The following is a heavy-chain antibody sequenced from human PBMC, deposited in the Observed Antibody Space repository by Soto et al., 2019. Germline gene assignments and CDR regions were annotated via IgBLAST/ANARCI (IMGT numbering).Heavy chain of an antibody. D-gene: IGHD6-19*01. CDR2: IVVGSGNT. V-gene: IGHV1-58*01. J-gene: IGHJ6*02. CDR3: ARDRAVAGTRRLGYYYGMDV. CDR1: GFTFTSSA. Sequence: SVKVSCKASGFTFTSSAVQWVRQARGQRLEWIGWIVVGSGNTNYAQKFQERVTITRDMSTSTAYMELSSLRSEDTAVYYCARDRAVAGTRRLGYYYGMDVWGQGTTVTVSS.